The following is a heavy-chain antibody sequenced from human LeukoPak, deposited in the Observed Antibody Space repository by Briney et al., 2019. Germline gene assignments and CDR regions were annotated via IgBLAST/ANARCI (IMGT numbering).Heavy chain of an antibody. CDR1: GDTFTSHY. J-gene: IGHJ5*02. CDR3: ARSPAYCSGGTCYGHNWFDP. Sequence: ASVKVSCKASGDTFTSHYIHWVRQAPGQGLEWMGISNPRGGSTSHAQKFQGRVTMTTDTSTSTVYMELSSLRSEDTTVYYCARSPAYCSGGTCYGHNWFDPRGQGTLVTASS. CDR2: SNPRGGST. V-gene: IGHV1-46*01. D-gene: IGHD2-15*01.